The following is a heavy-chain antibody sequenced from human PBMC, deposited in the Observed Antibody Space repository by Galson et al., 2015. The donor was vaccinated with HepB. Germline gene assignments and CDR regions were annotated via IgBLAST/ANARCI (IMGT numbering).Heavy chain of an antibody. CDR3: ARDRRWGYLGDSSAYYSDDFDY. D-gene: IGHD3-22*01. J-gene: IGHJ4*02. CDR1: GYTFSTYS. V-gene: IGHV3-21*01. CDR2: ISSSSSYI. Sequence: SLRLSCAASGYTFSTYSMNWVRQAPGKGLEWVSSISSSSSYIYYADSVKGRFTISRDNGKNSLYLQMNSLRAEDTAVFYCARDRRWGYLGDSSAYYSDDFDYWGQGTLVTVSS.